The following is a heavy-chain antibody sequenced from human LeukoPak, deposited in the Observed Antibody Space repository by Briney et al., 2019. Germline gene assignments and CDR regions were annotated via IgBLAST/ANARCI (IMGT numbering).Heavy chain of an antibody. J-gene: IGHJ5*02. Sequence: SETLSLTCTVSGGSISSSSYYWGWIRQPPGKGLEWIGSIYYSGSTYYNPSLKSRVTISVDTSKNQFSLKLSSVTAADTAVYYCAREAAGEYYYDSSGQEKAGWFDPWGQGTLVTVSS. D-gene: IGHD3-22*01. V-gene: IGHV4-39*07. CDR2: IYYSGST. CDR3: AREAAGEYYYDSSGQEKAGWFDP. CDR1: GGSISSSSYY.